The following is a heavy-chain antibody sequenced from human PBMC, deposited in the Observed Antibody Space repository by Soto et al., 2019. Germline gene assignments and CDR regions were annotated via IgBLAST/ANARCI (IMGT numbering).Heavy chain of an antibody. CDR3: ARTPLDSPRYYGMDV. J-gene: IGHJ6*04. V-gene: IGHV3-21*01. CDR1: GFTFSSYS. Sequence: GGSLRLSCAASGFTFSSYSMNWVRQAPGKGLEWVSSISSSSSYIYYADSVKGRFTISRDNAKNSLYLQMNSLRAEDTAVYYCARTPLDSPRYYGMDVWGEGTTVTVCS. D-gene: IGHD3-22*01. CDR2: ISSSSSYI.